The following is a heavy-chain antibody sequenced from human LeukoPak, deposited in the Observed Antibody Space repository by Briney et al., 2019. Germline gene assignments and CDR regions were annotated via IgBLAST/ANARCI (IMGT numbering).Heavy chain of an antibody. CDR2: IYYSGST. CDR1: GGSISSYY. CDR3: ARQGGMHNWFDP. J-gene: IGHJ5*02. V-gene: IGHV4-59*08. Sequence: SETLSPTCTVSGGSISSYYWSWIRQPPGKGLEWIGYIYYSGSTNYNPSLKSRVTISVDTSKNQFSLKLSSVTAADTAVYYCARQGGMHNWFDPWGQGTLVTVSS. D-gene: IGHD3-16*01.